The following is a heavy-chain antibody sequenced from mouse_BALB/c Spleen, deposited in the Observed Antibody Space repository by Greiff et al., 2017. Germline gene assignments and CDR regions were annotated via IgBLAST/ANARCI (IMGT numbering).Heavy chain of an antibody. D-gene: IGHD1-1*01. CDR2: ISSGGST. CDR3: ARGRYYGLDY. CDR1: GFTFSSYA. Sequence: EVKLVESGGGLVKPGGSLKLSCAASGFTFSSYAMSWVRQTPEKRLEWVASISSGGSTYYPDSVKGRFTISRDNARNILYLQMSSLRSEDTAMYYCARGRYYGLDYWGQGTTLTVSS. J-gene: IGHJ2*01. V-gene: IGHV5-6-5*01.